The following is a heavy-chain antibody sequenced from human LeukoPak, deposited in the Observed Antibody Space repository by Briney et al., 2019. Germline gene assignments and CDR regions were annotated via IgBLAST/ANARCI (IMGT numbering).Heavy chain of an antibody. CDR1: GFTVSSNY. CDR3: ARQTAAGAFDI. V-gene: IGHV3-30*03. D-gene: IGHD6-13*01. J-gene: IGHJ3*02. Sequence: GGSLRLSCAASGFTVSSNYMSWVRQAPGKGLEWVAVISYDGSNKYYADSVKGRFTISRDNSKNTLYLQMNSLRAEDTAVYYCARQTAAGAFDIWGQGTMVTVSS. CDR2: ISYDGSNK.